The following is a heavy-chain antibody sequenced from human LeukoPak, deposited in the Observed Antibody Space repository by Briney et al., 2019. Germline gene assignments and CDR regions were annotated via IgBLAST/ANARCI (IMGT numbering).Heavy chain of an antibody. CDR2: ISGSGGST. D-gene: IGHD3-22*01. CDR3: ARGSSGYSNWFDP. CDR1: GFTFSNAW. V-gene: IGHV3-11*01. J-gene: IGHJ5*02. Sequence: GGSLRLSCAASGFTFSNAWMSWVRQAPGKGLEWVSAISGSGGSTYYADSVKGRFTISRDNAKNLLYLQMNSLRAEDTAVYYCARGSSGYSNWFDPWGQGTLVTVSS.